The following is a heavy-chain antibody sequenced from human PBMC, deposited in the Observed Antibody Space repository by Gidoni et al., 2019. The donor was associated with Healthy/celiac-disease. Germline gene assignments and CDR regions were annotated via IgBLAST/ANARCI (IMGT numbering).Heavy chain of an antibody. CDR1: GYTFTSYA. D-gene: IGHD3-22*01. J-gene: IGHJ4*02. CDR3: ARRDNYYDSSGYYRYFDY. Sequence: QVQLVQSGAEVKKPGASVKVSCKASGYTFTSYAMNWVRQAPGQRLEWMGWINAGNGNTKYSQKFQGRVTITRDTAASTAYMELSSLRSEDTAVYYCARRDNYYDSSGYYRYFDYWGQGTLVTVSS. V-gene: IGHV1-3*01. CDR2: INAGNGNT.